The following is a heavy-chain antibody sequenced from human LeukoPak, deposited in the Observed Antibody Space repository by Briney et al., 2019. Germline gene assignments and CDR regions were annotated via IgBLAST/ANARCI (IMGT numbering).Heavy chain of an antibody. Sequence: GGSLRLSCAASGFTFNSYAMTWVRQAPGKGLEWVSEISGSGESTYYGDSVKGRFTISRDNSKDTLYVQMNSLRAEDTAVYYCAKDFGYSYGYDYWGQRTLVTVSS. CDR3: AKDFGYSYGYDY. CDR2: ISGSGEST. CDR1: GFTFNSYA. D-gene: IGHD5-18*01. J-gene: IGHJ4*02. V-gene: IGHV3-23*01.